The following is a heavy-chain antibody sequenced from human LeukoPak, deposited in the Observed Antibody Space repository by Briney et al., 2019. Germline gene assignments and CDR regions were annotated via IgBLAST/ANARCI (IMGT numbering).Heavy chain of an antibody. J-gene: IGHJ3*02. CDR1: GFSFSIYS. D-gene: IGHD3-22*01. CDR2: ISGSSSHV. V-gene: IGHV3-21*01. CDR3: ARDQYYSDSSGYPYDI. Sequence: GGSLRLSCEASGFSFSIYSMNWVRLAPGKGLEWVSSISGSSSHVWYADSVKGRFTSSRDNAKNSLYLQMSSLRVEDTAVYYCARDQYYSDSSGYPYDIWGQGTMVTVSS.